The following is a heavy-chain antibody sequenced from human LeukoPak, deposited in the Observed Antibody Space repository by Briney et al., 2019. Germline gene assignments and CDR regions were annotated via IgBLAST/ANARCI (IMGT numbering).Heavy chain of an antibody. CDR3: ARDYSDSSGYYYFDY. Sequence: GGSLRLSCVASGLTLSGYGMNWVRQAPGKGLEWLSYISTTMTTIYYADSVKGRFTISRDNAKNSLYLQMNSLRAEDTAVYYCARDYSDSSGYYYFDYWGQGTLVTVSS. V-gene: IGHV3-48*04. D-gene: IGHD3-22*01. J-gene: IGHJ4*02. CDR2: ISTTMTTI. CDR1: GLTLSGYG.